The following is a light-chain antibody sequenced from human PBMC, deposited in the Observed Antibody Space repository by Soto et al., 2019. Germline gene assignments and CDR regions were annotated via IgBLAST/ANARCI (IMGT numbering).Light chain of an antibody. J-gene: IGLJ2*01. Sequence: QAASVSGSPGQSITISCTGTRNDIGAFDHVSWYQQYPGQAPKLMIYAVNNRPSGISNRFSGSKSGNTASLTISRLQAEDEADYYCSSYTTTNTLVFGGGTKVTVL. CDR3: SSYTTTNTLV. V-gene: IGLV2-14*03. CDR2: AVN. CDR1: RNDIGAFDH.